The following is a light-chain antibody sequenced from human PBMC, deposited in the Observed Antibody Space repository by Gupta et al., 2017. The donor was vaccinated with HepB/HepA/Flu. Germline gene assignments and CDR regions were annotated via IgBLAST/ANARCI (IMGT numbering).Light chain of an antibody. Sequence: DIVMTQSPYSLPVSLGERATIKCKSSQSGLDASNNKNSLAWYQQKPGQPPKLLIYWASTRQSGVPDRFSGSGSGTXFTLTIXSLQAEDVAVYHCQQEDSIPCTFGXGTKLEIK. V-gene: IGKV4-1*01. CDR2: WAS. CDR3: QQEDSIPCT. J-gene: IGKJ2*02. CDR1: QSGLDASNNKNS.